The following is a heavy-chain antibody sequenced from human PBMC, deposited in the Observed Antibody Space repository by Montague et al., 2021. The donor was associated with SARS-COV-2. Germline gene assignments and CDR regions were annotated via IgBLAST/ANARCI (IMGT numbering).Heavy chain of an antibody. D-gene: IGHD1-7*01. Sequence: SETLSLTCGVSGGSISSYYWCWRRRSPGKGLEGRGDIFHRGITDYNPSIKSRVTIAVDMSKNQIYLQLNSVTAADAAVYYFARTEYNWNYWFDPWGQGTMVTVSS. CDR3: ARTEYNWNYWFDP. CDR1: GGSISSYY. CDR2: IFHRGIT. J-gene: IGHJ5*02. V-gene: IGHV4-59*13.